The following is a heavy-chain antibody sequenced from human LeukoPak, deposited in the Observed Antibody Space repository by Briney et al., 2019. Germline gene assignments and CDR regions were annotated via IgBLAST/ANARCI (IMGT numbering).Heavy chain of an antibody. CDR3: ASRPRAGYCSGGSCDGVDY. V-gene: IGHV1-46*01. J-gene: IGHJ4*02. D-gene: IGHD2-15*01. CDR2: INPSGGST. CDR1: GYTFTNYY. Sequence: ASVKVSCKASGYTFTNYYIHWVRQAPGQGLEWMGIINPSGGSTNYAQKFQGRVTITADESTSTAYMELSSLRSEDTAVYYCASRPRAGYCSGGSCDGVDYWGQGTLVTVSS.